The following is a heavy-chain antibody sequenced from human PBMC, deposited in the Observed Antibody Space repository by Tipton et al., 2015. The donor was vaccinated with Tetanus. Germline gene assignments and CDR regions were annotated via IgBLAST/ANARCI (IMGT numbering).Heavy chain of an antibody. V-gene: IGHV4-34*01. CDR2: INHSGST. Sequence: TLSLTCAVYGGSFSGYYWSWIRQPPGKGLEWIGEINHSGSTNYNPSLKSRVTISVDTSKNQFSLKLSSVTAADTAVYYCARTRNWNDVYGMDVWGQGTTVTVSS. J-gene: IGHJ6*02. CDR1: GGSFSGYY. D-gene: IGHD1-1*01. CDR3: ARTRNWNDVYGMDV.